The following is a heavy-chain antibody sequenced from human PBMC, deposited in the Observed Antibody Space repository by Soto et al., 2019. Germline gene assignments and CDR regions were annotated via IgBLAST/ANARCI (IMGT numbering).Heavy chain of an antibody. V-gene: IGHV3-48*01. Sequence: HPGGSLRLSCAASGFTFSSHSMNWVRQAPGKGLEWVSYISSTSSLISYEDSVKGRFTISRDNAKNSLYLQMNSLRAEDTAVYYCGTSLRVPAALHPFWGQGTLVTVSS. CDR2: ISSTSSLI. D-gene: IGHD2-2*01. CDR1: GFTFSSHS. J-gene: IGHJ4*02. CDR3: GTSLRVPAALHPF.